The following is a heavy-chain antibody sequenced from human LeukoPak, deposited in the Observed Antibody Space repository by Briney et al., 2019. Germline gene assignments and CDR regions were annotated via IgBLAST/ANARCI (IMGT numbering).Heavy chain of an antibody. D-gene: IGHD3-10*01. CDR2: MNPNSGNT. CDR3: ARGPTMVRGVMAYYYYYMDV. Sequence: ASVKVSCKASGYTFTSYDINWVRQATGQGLEWMGWMNPNSGNTGYAQKFQGRVTMTRNTSISTAYMELSSLRSEDTAVYYCARGPTMVRGVMAYYYYYMDVWGKGTTVTISS. V-gene: IGHV1-8*01. J-gene: IGHJ6*03. CDR1: GYTFTSYD.